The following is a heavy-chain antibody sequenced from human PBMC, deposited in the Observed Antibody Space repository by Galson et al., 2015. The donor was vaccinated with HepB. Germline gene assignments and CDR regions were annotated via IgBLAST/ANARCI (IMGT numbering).Heavy chain of an antibody. J-gene: IGHJ3*01. D-gene: IGHD5-12*01. V-gene: IGHV3-21*01. CDR1: GFAFSYYT. Sequence: SLRLSCAASGFTASGFAFSYYTMNWVRQAPGRGLEWVSSISGTSTYIYYADSLKGRFTVSRDNAKNSLFPQLNSLRDEDTALYYCARKGYSGYVPLDAFDVWGQGTMVTVSS. CDR2: ISGTSTYI. CDR3: ARKGYSGYVPLDAFDV.